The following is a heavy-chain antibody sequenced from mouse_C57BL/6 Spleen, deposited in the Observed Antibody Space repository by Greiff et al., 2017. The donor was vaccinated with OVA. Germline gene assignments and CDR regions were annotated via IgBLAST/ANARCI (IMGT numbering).Heavy chain of an antibody. Sequence: QVQLQQSGPELVKPGASVKISCKASGYAFSSSWMNWVKQRPGKGLEWIGRIYPGDGDTNYNGKFKGKATLTADKSSSTAYMQLSSLTSEDSAVYFCGNYYGSSPWFAYWGQGTLVTVAA. J-gene: IGHJ3*01. D-gene: IGHD1-1*01. V-gene: IGHV1-82*01. CDR1: GYAFSSSW. CDR3: GNYYGSSPWFAY. CDR2: IYPGDGDT.